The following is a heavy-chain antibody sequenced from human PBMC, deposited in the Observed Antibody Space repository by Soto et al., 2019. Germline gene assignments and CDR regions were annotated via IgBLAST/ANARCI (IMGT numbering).Heavy chain of an antibody. Sequence: GGSLRLSCAASGFTFSSYSMNWVRQAPGKGLEWVSSISSSSSYIYYADSVKGRFTISRDNAKNSLYLQMNSLRAEDTAVYYCARVSMGDYEDDAFDIWGQGTMVTVSS. CDR1: GFTFSSYS. D-gene: IGHD4-17*01. CDR3: ARVSMGDYEDDAFDI. CDR2: ISSSSSYI. V-gene: IGHV3-21*01. J-gene: IGHJ3*02.